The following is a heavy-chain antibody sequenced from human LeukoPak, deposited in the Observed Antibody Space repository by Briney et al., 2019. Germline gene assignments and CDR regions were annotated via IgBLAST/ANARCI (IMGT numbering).Heavy chain of an antibody. CDR3: ARDRGSSSPENWFDP. V-gene: IGHV4-59*01. D-gene: IGHD6-6*01. CDR2: IYYSGST. Sequence: SETLSLTRTVSGGSISSYYWSWIRQPPGKGLEWIGYIYYSGSTNYNPSLKSRVTISVDTSKNQFSLKLSSVTAADTAVYYCARDRGSSSPENWFDPWGQGTLVTVSS. J-gene: IGHJ5*02. CDR1: GGSISSYY.